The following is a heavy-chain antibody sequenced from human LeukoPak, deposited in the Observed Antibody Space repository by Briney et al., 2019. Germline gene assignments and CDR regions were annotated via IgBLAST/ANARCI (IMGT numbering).Heavy chain of an antibody. Sequence: SETLSLTCTVSGGSISSYYWSWIRQPPGKGLEWIGYIYYSGSTNYNPSLKSRVTISVDTSKNQFSLKLSSVTAADTAVYYCASSADQLLYPRDYYYYMDVWGKGTTVTVSS. CDR2: IYYSGST. V-gene: IGHV4-59*01. J-gene: IGHJ6*03. CDR3: ASSADQLLYPRDYYYYMDV. CDR1: GGSISSYY. D-gene: IGHD2-2*02.